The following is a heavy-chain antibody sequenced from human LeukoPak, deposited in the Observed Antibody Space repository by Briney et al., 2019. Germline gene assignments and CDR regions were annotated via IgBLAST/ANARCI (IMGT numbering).Heavy chain of an antibody. Sequence: GGSLRLSCAASGFTFSSYWMSWVRQAPGKGLEWVSSISGSGGSTYYADSVKGRFTISRDNSKNTLYLQMNSLRAEDAAVYYCAKAAYYDFWSGYRYFDYWGRGTLVTVSS. CDR1: GFTFSSYW. CDR3: AKAAYYDFWSGYRYFDY. CDR2: ISGSGGST. J-gene: IGHJ4*02. V-gene: IGHV3-23*01. D-gene: IGHD3-3*01.